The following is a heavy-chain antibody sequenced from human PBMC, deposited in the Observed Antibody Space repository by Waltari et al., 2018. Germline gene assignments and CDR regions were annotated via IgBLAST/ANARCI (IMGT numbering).Heavy chain of an antibody. Sequence: QVQLVQSGAEVKKPGASVKVSCKASGYTFTSYDINWVRQATGQGLEWMGWMNPNSGNTGYAQKFLGRVTMTRSTSISTAYMELSSVRSEDTAVYYCARAPHGVTMLGYWGQGTLVTVSS. J-gene: IGHJ4*02. CDR2: MNPNSGNT. CDR3: ARAPHGVTMLGY. D-gene: IGHD2-21*02. CDR1: GYTFTSYD. V-gene: IGHV1-8*01.